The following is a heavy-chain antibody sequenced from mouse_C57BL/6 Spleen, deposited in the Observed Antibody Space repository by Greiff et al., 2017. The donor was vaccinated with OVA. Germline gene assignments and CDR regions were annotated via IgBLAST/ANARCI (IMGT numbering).Heavy chain of an antibody. D-gene: IGHD2-13*01. V-gene: IGHV1-64*01. CDR1: GYTFTEYT. CDR3: AREGLLYYAMDY. J-gene: IGHJ4*01. Sequence: VQLQQSGAELVKPGASVKLSCKASGYTFTEYTIHWVKQRSGQGLEWIGMIHPNSGSTNYNEKFKSKATLTVDKSSSTAYMQLSSLTSEDSAVYYCAREGLLYYAMDYWGQGTSVTVSS. CDR2: IHPNSGST.